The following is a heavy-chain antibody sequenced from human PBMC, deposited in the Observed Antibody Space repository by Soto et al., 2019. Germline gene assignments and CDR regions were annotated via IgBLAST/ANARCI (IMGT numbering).Heavy chain of an antibody. CDR3: AKDLKGRELLNYYYYCMDV. Sequence: QVQLVESGGGVVQPGRSLRLSCAASGFTFSSYGMHWVRQAPGKGLEWVAVISYDGSNKYYADSVKGRFTISRDNSKNTLYLQMNSLRAEDTAVYYCAKDLKGRELLNYYYYCMDVWGQGTTVTVSS. CDR2: ISYDGSNK. D-gene: IGHD1-26*01. CDR1: GFTFSSYG. V-gene: IGHV3-30*18. J-gene: IGHJ6*02.